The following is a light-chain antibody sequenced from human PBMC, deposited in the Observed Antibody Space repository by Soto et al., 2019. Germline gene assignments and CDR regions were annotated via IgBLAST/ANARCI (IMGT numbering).Light chain of an antibody. CDR1: QSISTY. CDR2: TAS. Sequence: DIQLTQSPSSLSASVGDRVTITCRASQSISTYLNWYQLKPGRAPKLLIYTASDLQSGVPSRFSGSGSRTDSTLTISSLQPEDVATYYFHQSYSVSRTFGQGTKVEVK. J-gene: IGKJ1*01. V-gene: IGKV1-39*01. CDR3: HQSYSVSRT.